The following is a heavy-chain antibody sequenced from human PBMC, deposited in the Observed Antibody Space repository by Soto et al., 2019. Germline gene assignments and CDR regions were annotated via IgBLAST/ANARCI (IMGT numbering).Heavy chain of an antibody. CDR1: GFTFSNYW. CDR2: IKHDGSEK. J-gene: IGHJ4*02. Sequence: EVQLVESGGGLVQPGGSLRLSCAASGFTFSNYWMSWVRQAPGKGLEWVANIKHDGSEKYYVDSVKGRFTISRDNDENSLYLQMNSLRVADTAVYYCAPHSNGWEYFDCWGQGTLVTVSS. V-gene: IGHV3-7*05. D-gene: IGHD6-19*01. CDR3: APHSNGWEYFDC.